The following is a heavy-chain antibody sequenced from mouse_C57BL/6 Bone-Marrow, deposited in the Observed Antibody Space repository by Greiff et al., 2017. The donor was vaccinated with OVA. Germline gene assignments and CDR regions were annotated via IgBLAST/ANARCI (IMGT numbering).Heavy chain of an antibody. D-gene: IGHD1-1*01. CDR1: GYAFSSYW. CDR3: ASGVYYGPDY. CDR2: IYPGDGDT. V-gene: IGHV1-80*01. Sequence: QVQLQQSGAELVKPGASVKLSCKASGYAFSSYWMNWVKQRPGKGLEWIGQIYPGDGDTNYNGKFKGKATLTADKSSSTAYMQLSSLTSEDSSVYFCASGVYYGPDYWGQGTTLTVSS. J-gene: IGHJ2*01.